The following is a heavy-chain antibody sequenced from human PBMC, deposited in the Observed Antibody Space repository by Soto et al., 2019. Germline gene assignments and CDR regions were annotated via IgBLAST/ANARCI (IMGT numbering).Heavy chain of an antibody. Sequence: ASVKVSCKASGYTFTSYAMHWVRQAPGQRLEWMGWINAGNGNTKYSQKFQGRVTITRDTSASTAYMELSSLRSEDTAVYYCARSIVVVTSFDYWGQGTLVTVSS. CDR1: GYTFTSYA. CDR3: ARSIVVVTSFDY. J-gene: IGHJ4*02. CDR2: INAGNGNT. D-gene: IGHD3-22*01. V-gene: IGHV1-3*01.